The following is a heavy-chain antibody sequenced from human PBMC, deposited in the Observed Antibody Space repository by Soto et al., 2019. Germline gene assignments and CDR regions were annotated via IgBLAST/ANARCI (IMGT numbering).Heavy chain of an antibody. CDR3: VIECCRSTGCYSVDL. V-gene: IGHV3-73*01. CDR2: ISSGSASSAI. Sequence: EAQLVQSGGGLVQPGGSLQLSCAASGFTFGGSPVHWVRQASGKGLEWVGRISSGSASSAIAYAASVRGRFTLSRDDLKNTAYLQVNSLVVEDTALYYGVIECCRSTGCYSVDLGGQGTLVTVSS. CDR1: GFTFGGSP. J-gene: IGHJ4*02. D-gene: IGHD2-2*01.